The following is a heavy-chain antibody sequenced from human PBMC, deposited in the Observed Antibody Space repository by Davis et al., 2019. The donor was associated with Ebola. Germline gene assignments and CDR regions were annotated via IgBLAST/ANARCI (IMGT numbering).Heavy chain of an antibody. D-gene: IGHD3-16*01. CDR1: GGSISSSSYY. CDR3: ASGVSYFDY. Sequence: MPGGSLRLSCTVSGGSISSSSYYWGWIRQPPGKGLEWIGSIYYSGSTYYNPSLKSRVTISVDTSKNQFSLKLSSVTAADTAVYYCASGVSYFDYWGQGTLVTVSS. V-gene: IGHV4-39*01. CDR2: IYYSGST. J-gene: IGHJ4*02.